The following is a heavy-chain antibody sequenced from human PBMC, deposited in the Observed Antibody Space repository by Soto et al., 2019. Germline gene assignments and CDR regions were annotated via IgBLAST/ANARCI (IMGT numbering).Heavy chain of an antibody. J-gene: IGHJ6*04. CDR2: INNDGSST. CDR3: AMGTMDV. D-gene: IGHD7-27*01. CDR1: GFTFRTYW. Sequence: GGTLSLTCAASGFTFRTYWMHWARQAPGKGLEWVSRINNDGSSTDYADSVKGRFTISRDNAKNTQYLQMNSLRVEDTATYYSAMGTMDVWGKGTTFTVSS. V-gene: IGHV3-74*01.